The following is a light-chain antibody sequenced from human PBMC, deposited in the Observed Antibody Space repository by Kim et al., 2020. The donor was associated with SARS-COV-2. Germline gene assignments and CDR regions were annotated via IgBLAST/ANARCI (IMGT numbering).Light chain of an antibody. CDR3: QQYDNLPPLT. J-gene: IGKJ4*01. V-gene: IGKV1-33*01. CDR2: DAS. Sequence: DIQMTQSPSSLSASVGDRVTIICQASQDISNYLNWYQQKPGKAPKLLIYDASNLETGVPSRFSGSGSGTDFTFTISSLQPEDIATYYCQQYDNLPPLTFGGGTKVYIK. CDR1: QDISNY.